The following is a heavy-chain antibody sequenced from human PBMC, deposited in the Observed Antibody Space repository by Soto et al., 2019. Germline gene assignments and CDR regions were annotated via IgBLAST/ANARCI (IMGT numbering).Heavy chain of an antibody. Sequence: EVQVVESGGGLVKPGGSLRLSCTASGSPFSTYGMNWVRQAPGKGLEWVSSISNGGNYIYYADSVQGRFTISRDNARNSLYLQMNSLRAEDTAVYFCERDESAGSSIRYWGQGTLVTVSS. CDR2: ISNGGNYI. CDR3: ERDESAGSSIRY. D-gene: IGHD3-3*02. J-gene: IGHJ4*02. CDR1: GSPFSTYG. V-gene: IGHV3-21*01.